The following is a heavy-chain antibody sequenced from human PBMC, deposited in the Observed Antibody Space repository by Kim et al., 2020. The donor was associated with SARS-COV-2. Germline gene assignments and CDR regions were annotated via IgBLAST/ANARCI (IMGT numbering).Heavy chain of an antibody. Sequence: GGSLRLSCAASGFTFSNYAMGWVRQAPGKGLEWVSAISFSGGDTNYADSVRGRFTISRDNSKNTLYLQLSRLRAEDTALYYCARDDYNNIAALGYVDYWG. CDR1: GFTFSNYA. J-gene: IGHJ4*03. CDR3: ARDDYNNIAALGYVDY. D-gene: IGHD4-4*01. V-gene: IGHV3-23*01. CDR2: ISFSGGDT.